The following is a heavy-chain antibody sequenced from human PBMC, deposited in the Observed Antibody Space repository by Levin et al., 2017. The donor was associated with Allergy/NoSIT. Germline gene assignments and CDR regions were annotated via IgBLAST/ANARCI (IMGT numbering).Heavy chain of an antibody. V-gene: IGHV3-23*01. CDR1: GFTFSNYA. Sequence: PGESLKISCAASGFTFSNYAMSWVRQAPGKGLEWVSTISSGGARTFYADSVRGRFTISRDNSENTLYLQMNSLRAEDTAVYYCAKFLSTSYSSSLDHWGQGALVTVSS. CDR2: ISSGGART. J-gene: IGHJ4*02. D-gene: IGHD6-6*01. CDR3: AKFLSTSYSSSLDH.